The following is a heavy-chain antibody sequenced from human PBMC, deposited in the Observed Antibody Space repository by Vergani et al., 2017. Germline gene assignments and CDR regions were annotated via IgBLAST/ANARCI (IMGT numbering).Heavy chain of an antibody. CDR1: GFTFSSYG. CDR2: ISYDGRNK. Sequence: QVQLVESGGGVVQPGRSLRLSCAASGFTFSSYGMHWVRQAPGKGLEWVAIISYDGRNKNYADSVKGRFTISRDNSKNTLYLQMNSLKTEDTAVYYCTTAYGSGWYDWGQGTLVTVSS. D-gene: IGHD6-19*01. V-gene: IGHV3-30*03. J-gene: IGHJ4*02. CDR3: TTAYGSGWYD.